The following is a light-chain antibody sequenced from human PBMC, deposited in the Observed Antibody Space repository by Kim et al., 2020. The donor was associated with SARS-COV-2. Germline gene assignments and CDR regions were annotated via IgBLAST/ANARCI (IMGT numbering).Light chain of an antibody. CDR3: TSYTSSDTLV. Sequence: GQSITISCTGTSSDVGGYNYVSWYQQHPGKAPKLMIYDVTKRPSGVSNRFSGSKSGNTASLTISGLQAEDEADYYCTSYTSSDTLVFGGGTKVTVL. CDR2: DVT. CDR1: SSDVGGYNY. J-gene: IGLJ2*01. V-gene: IGLV2-14*03.